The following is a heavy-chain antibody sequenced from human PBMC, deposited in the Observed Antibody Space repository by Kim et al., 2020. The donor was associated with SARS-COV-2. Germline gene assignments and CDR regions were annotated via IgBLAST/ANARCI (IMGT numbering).Heavy chain of an antibody. CDR3: ARDSGWIDD. Sequence: GGSLRLSCAASGFTFSSYAMRWVRQAPGKGLECVSAISNGGGHTHYADSVKGRFTISRDNSKNRMFLQMNTLRAEDTAMYYCARDSGWIDDWGQGTLVTV. CDR1: GFTFSSYA. CDR2: ISNGGGHT. V-gene: IGHV3-23*01. D-gene: IGHD6-19*01. J-gene: IGHJ4*02.